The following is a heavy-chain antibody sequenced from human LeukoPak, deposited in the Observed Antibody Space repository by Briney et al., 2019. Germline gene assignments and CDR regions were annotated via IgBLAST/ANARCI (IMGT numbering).Heavy chain of an antibody. J-gene: IGHJ6*03. CDR1: GFTFSTYS. Sequence: GGSLRLSCAAAGFTFSTYSIIWVRQAPGKGLEWVSSISSSSTYIYYGDSVKGRFTISRDSAKNSSYLQMSSLRAEDTAVYYCARVSTTGYDYHMDVWGKGTAVTISS. CDR2: ISSSSTYI. V-gene: IGHV3-21*01. D-gene: IGHD2-8*02. CDR3: ARVSTTGYDYHMDV.